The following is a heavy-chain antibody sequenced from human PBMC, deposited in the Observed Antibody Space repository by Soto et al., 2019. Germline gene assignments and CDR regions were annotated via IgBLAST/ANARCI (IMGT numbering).Heavy chain of an antibody. CDR2: INPATGAA. Sequence: QLHLVQSGAVVKKPGASVTVSCSASGYPVTAYYMHWVRQAPGRGLEWMGGINPATGAAKYTQTFRGRATMARDASPSTVFMELRGLTSEDTAVFYCARGGGVGVAGSAAFDMWGQGTLVTVSS. J-gene: IGHJ3*02. CDR1: GYPVTAYY. D-gene: IGHD3-3*01. V-gene: IGHV1-2*02. CDR3: ARGGGVGVAGSAAFDM.